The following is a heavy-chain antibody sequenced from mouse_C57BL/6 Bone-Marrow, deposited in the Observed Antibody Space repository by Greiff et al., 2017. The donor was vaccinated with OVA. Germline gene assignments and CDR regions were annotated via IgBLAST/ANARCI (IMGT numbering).Heavy chain of an antibody. CDR2: GRNKANDYTT. D-gene: IGHD1-1*01. V-gene: IGHV7-1*01. CDR1: GFTFSDFY. J-gene: IGHJ1*03. CDR3: ARDADGKDWYFDV. Sequence: EVKVVESGGGLVQSGRSLRLSCATSGFTFSDFYMEWVRQAPGKGLEWIAAGRNKANDYTTEYSASVKGRFIVSRDTSQSILYLQMNALRAEDTAIYYCARDADGKDWYFDVWGTGTTVTVSS.